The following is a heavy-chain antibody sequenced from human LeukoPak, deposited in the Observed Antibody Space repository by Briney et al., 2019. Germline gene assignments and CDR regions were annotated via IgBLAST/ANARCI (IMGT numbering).Heavy chain of an antibody. CDR3: ARARELFYFDY. J-gene: IGHJ4*02. D-gene: IGHD3-10*01. CDR1: GGSINSAGSY. Sequence: SETLSLTCSVSGGSINSAGSYWGWIRQPPGKGLEWIGTIHYSGTTYYSPSLKSRVTISVDTSKNQFSLKLSSVTAADTAVYHCARARELFYFDYWGQGTLVTVSS. V-gene: IGHV4-39*07. CDR2: IHYSGTT.